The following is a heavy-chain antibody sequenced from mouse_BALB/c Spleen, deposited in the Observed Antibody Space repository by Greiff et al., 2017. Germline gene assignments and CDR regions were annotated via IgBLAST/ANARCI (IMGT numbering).Heavy chain of an antibody. CDR2: IDPANGNT. J-gene: IGHJ2*01. D-gene: IGHD2-3*01. CDR3: ARWLLS. Sequence: VQLQQSGAELVKPGASVKLSCTASGFNIKATYMHWVRQRPEQGLEWIGRIDPANGNTKYDPNFKGKATITADTSSNTAYLQLSSLTSEDTAVYYCARWLLSWGQGTTLTVSS. CDR1: GFNIKATY. V-gene: IGHV14-3*02.